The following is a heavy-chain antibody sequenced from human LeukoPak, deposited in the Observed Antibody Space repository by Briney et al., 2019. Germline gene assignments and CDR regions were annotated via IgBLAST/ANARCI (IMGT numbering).Heavy chain of an antibody. CDR1: GGSISSYY. J-gene: IGHJ4*02. D-gene: IGHD2-15*01. Sequence: SETLSLTCTVSGGSISSYYWSWIRQSPGKGLEWIGYIYYSGSTNYNPSLKSRVTISVDTSKNQFSLKLSSVTAADTAVYYCARGFTRRRFDYWGQGTLVTVSS. CDR3: ARGFTRRRFDY. V-gene: IGHV4-59*01. CDR2: IYYSGST.